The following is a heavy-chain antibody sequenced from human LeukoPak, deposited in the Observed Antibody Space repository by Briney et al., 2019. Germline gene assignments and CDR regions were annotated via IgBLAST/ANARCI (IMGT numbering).Heavy chain of an antibody. D-gene: IGHD6-19*01. Sequence: SETLSLTCTVSGGSISSSSYYWGWIRQPPGKGLEWIGSIYYSGSTYYNPSLKSRVTISVDTSKNQFSLKLSSVTAADTAVYYCARYSSGWYTSVLDAFDIWGQGTMVTVSS. CDR3: ARYSSGWYTSVLDAFDI. J-gene: IGHJ3*02. V-gene: IGHV4-39*01. CDR1: GGSISSSSYY. CDR2: IYYSGST.